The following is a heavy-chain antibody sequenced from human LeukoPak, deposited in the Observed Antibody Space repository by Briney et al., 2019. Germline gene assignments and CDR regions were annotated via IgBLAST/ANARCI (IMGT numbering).Heavy chain of an antibody. Sequence: GGSLRLSCAASGFTFSSYAMSWVRQAPGKGLEWVSYISSSGSTIYYADSVKGRFTISRDNAKNSLYLQMNSLRAEDTAVYYCARDGDHSCGDYWGQGTLVTVSS. J-gene: IGHJ4*02. CDR2: ISSSGSTI. CDR3: ARDGDHSCGDY. CDR1: GFTFSSYA. V-gene: IGHV3-48*04. D-gene: IGHD2-2*01.